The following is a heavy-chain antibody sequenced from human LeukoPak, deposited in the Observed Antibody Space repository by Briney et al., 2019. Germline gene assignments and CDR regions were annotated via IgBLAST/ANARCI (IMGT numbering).Heavy chain of an antibody. CDR2: ISHDGSNK. D-gene: IGHD3-3*01. V-gene: IGHV3-30-3*01. Sequence: PGGSLRLSCAASGFTFSSYAMHWVRQAPGKGLEWVAVISHDGSNKYYADSVKGRFTISRDNSKNTLYLQMNSLRAEDTAVYYCAKERPVFGVVYGMDVWGQGTTVTVSS. J-gene: IGHJ6*02. CDR1: GFTFSSYA. CDR3: AKERPVFGVVYGMDV.